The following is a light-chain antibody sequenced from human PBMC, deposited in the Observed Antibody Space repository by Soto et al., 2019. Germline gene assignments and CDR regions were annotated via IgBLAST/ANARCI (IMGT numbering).Light chain of an antibody. V-gene: IGLV2-14*01. Sequence: QSALTQPASVSGSPGQSITISCTGTSSDVGGYNYVSWYQQHPGKAPKLMIYDVSNRPSGVSNRFSGSKSGNTASLTISGLQAEDEADYCCSSYTSISTPVVFGGGTKLTVL. J-gene: IGLJ2*01. CDR2: DVS. CDR3: SSYTSISTPVV. CDR1: SSDVGGYNY.